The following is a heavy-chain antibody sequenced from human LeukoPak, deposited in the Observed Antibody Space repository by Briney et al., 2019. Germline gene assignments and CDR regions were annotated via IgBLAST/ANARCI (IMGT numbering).Heavy chain of an antibody. V-gene: IGHV3-48*01. J-gene: IGHJ4*02. D-gene: IGHD3-10*01. CDR2: ISSSSGTI. Sequence: GGSLTLSCAASGFSFSTYSMNWVRQAPGKGLEWVSYISSSSGTIFYADSVKGRFTISRGNAKNSLYLQMNTLRAEDTAVYYCARPRGVRGHEFYFDFWGQGTLITV. CDR1: GFSFSTYS. CDR3: ARPRGVRGHEFYFDF.